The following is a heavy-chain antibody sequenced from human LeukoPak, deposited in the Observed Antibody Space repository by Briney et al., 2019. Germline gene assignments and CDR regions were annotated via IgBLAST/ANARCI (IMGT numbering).Heavy chain of an antibody. V-gene: IGHV4-38-2*01. CDR1: GYSISSGYY. J-gene: IGHJ3*02. D-gene: IGHD6-19*01. CDR3: ASGLHSSGWSDAFDI. CDR2: IYHSGST. Sequence: PSETLSLTCAVSGYSISSGYYWGWIRPPPGKGLEWIGSIYHSGSTYYNPSLKSRVTISVDTSKNQFSLKLSSVTAADTAVYYCASGLHSSGWSDAFDIWGRGTMVTVSS.